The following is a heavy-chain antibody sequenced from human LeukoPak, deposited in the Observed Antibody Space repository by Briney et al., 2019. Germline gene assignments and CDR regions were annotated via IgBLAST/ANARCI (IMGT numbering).Heavy chain of an antibody. CDR1: GFTFSNYA. Sequence: TGGSLRLSCAASGFTFSNYAMSWVGQAPGQGLEWVSVISGSGAYTYYTDSVKGRFTISRDNSKNTVYLQMNSLRAEDTAVYFCTKDTIFDLWGQGTMVTVSS. CDR2: ISGSGAYT. D-gene: IGHD3-3*01. V-gene: IGHV3-23*01. J-gene: IGHJ3*01. CDR3: TKDTIFDL.